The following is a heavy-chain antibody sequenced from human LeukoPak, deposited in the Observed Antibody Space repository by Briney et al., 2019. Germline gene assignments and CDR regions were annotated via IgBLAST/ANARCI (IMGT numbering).Heavy chain of an antibody. D-gene: IGHD3-10*01. V-gene: IGHV1-2*02. Sequence: ASVKVSCKASGYTFTGYYMHWVRQAPGQGLESMGWINPNSGGTNYAQKLQGRVTMTRDTSISTAYMELSRLRSDDTAVYYCARDLMVRGAPRPDVWGKGTTVTVSS. J-gene: IGHJ6*04. CDR3: ARDLMVRGAPRPDV. CDR2: INPNSGGT. CDR1: GYTFTGYY.